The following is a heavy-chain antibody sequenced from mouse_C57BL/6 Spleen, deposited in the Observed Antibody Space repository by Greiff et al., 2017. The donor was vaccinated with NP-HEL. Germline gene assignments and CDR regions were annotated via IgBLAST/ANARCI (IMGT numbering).Heavy chain of an antibody. Sequence: EVKLQESGGGLVQPKGSLKLSCAASGFTFNTYAMHWVRQAPGRGLEWVARIRSKSSSYATYYADSVKDRFTISRDDSQSMLYLQMNNLKTEETAMYYCVRDHYSNYYLSFDVWGTGTTVTVSS. CDR2: IRSKSSSYAT. CDR1: GFTFNTYA. CDR3: VRDHYSNYYLSFDV. D-gene: IGHD2-5*01. V-gene: IGHV10-3*01. J-gene: IGHJ1*03.